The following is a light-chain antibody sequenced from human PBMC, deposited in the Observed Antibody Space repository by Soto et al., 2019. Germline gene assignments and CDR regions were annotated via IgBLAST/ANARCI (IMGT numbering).Light chain of an antibody. CDR1: QSVSSSY. CDR2: GAS. CDR3: QQYGSSPTWT. J-gene: IGKJ1*01. V-gene: IGKV3-20*01. Sequence: EIVLTQSPGTLSLSPGERATLSRRASQSVSSSYLAWYQQKPGQAPRLLIYGASSRATGIPDRFSGSGSGTDFTLTISRLEPEDFAVYYCQQYGSSPTWTFGQGTKV.